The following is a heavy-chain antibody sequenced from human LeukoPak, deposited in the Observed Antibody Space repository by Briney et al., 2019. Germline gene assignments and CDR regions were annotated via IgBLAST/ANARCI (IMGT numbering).Heavy chain of an antibody. V-gene: IGHV4-39*07. D-gene: IGHD3-10*01. J-gene: IGHJ4*02. CDR3: ARDSAGSSGSNFDY. Sequence: SETLSLTCTVSGGSISSSSYYWGWIRQPPGKGLEWIGSIYYSGSTYYNPSRKSRVTISVDTSKNQFSLKLSSVTAADTAVYYCARDSAGSSGSNFDYWGQGTLVTVSS. CDR2: IYYSGST. CDR1: GGSISSSSYY.